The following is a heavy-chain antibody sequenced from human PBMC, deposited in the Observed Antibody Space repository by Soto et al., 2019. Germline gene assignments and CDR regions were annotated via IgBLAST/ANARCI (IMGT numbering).Heavy chain of an antibody. CDR1: GFSLGDFGEG. CDR2: IYWNDDE. CDR3: AHGRGCGGSRGT. D-gene: IGHD2-21*01. V-gene: IGHV2-5*01. J-gene: IGHJ5*02. Sequence: QITLEESGPTLVKPTQTLTLTCSFSGFSLGDFGEGVGWVRQPPGEALEWLALIYWNDDERYNPSLESRLTISKDTSKNQVVLTMTNMDLLAQATYHCAHGRGCGGSRGTWGQGSLVTVSS.